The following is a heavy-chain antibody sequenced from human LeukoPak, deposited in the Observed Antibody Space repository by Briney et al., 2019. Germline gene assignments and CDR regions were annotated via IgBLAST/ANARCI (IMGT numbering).Heavy chain of an antibody. V-gene: IGHV3-7*01. CDR1: GFIFSSHW. J-gene: IGHJ3*01. CDR3: ARFFDF. CDR2: IKEDATEK. Sequence: GGSLRLSCAASGFIFSSHWMSWVRQAPGKGLEWVANIKEDATEKFYSDSVKGRFSISRDNAENSLHLQMNSLRAEDTAVYYCARFFDFWGQGTMVTVSS.